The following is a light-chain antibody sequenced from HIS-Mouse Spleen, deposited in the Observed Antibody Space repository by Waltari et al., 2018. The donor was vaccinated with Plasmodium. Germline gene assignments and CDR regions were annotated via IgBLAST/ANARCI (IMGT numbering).Light chain of an antibody. CDR3: NSRDSSGNHQV. J-gene: IGLJ3*02. CDR1: HLRSYY. V-gene: IGLV3-19*01. Sequence: SSELTQDPAVSVALVQTVRITCQGDHLRSYYASWYQQKPGQAPVLVIYGKNNRPSGIPDRFSGSSSGNTASLTITGAQAEDEADYYCNSRDSSGNHQVFGGGTKLTVL. CDR2: GKN.